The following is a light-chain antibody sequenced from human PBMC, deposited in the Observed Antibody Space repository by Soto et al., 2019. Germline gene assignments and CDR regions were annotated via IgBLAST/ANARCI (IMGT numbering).Light chain of an antibody. V-gene: IGKV1-8*01. CDR2: AAS. J-gene: IGKJ1*01. CDR3: LQYDSYLPT. CDR1: QGISSY. Sequence: AIRMTQSPSSFSASTGDRVTITCRASQGISSYLAWYQQKPGKAPKLLIYAASTLQSGVPSRFSGSGSGTDFTLTISCLQSEDFATYYCLQYDSYLPTFGQGTKVEIK.